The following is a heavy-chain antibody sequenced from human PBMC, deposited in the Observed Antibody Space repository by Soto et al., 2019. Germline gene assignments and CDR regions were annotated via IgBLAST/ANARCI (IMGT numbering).Heavy chain of an antibody. V-gene: IGHV4-4*07. J-gene: IGHJ4*02. CDR2: IHTSGTT. D-gene: IGHD3-22*01. Sequence: QVQLQESGPGLVKPSETLSLTCTVSGGSISGYYWSWVRQPAGKGLECIGRIHTSGTTNYNPSLRSRISLSVDTSKNQVSLTLSSVTAADTAVYYCARIGYYDNGGYSHFDYWGQGALVTVSS. CDR1: GGSISGYY. CDR3: ARIGYYDNGGYSHFDY.